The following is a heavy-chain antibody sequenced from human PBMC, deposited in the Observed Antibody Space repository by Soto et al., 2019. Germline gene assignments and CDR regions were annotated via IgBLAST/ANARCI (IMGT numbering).Heavy chain of an antibody. Sequence: GGSLRLSCAASGFIFSNYGIHWVRQAPGKGLEWVALIWYDGSNKYYADSVKGRFIVSRDNTNNTVYLQVNRLTADDTAMYYCAREGVVPGSQDFWGLGTRVTVSS. CDR1: GFIFSNYG. D-gene: IGHD2-15*01. CDR3: AREGVVPGSQDF. J-gene: IGHJ4*02. V-gene: IGHV3-33*01. CDR2: IWYDGSNK.